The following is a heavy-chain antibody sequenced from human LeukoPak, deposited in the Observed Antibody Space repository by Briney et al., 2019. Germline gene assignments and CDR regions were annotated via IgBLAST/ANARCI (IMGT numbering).Heavy chain of an antibody. Sequence: GGSLRLSCVASGFTFSTYWMSWVRQAPGKGLEWVANIRKDGTEKNYVDSVKGRFTISRDNAKNSLYLQMNSLRAEDTAVYYCATLDSLFDYWGQGTLVTVSS. D-gene: IGHD4-11*01. CDR3: ATLDSLFDY. V-gene: IGHV3-7*01. CDR2: IRKDGTEK. J-gene: IGHJ4*02. CDR1: GFTFSTYW.